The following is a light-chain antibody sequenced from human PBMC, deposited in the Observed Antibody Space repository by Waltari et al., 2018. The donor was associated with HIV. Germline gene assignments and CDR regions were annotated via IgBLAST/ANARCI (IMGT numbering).Light chain of an antibody. V-gene: IGLV1-51*01. CDR1: SSNIGNNY. CDR3: GTWDNRLSAVV. Sequence: QSVLTQPPSVSAASGQQVTISCSGASSNIGNNYVSWYQQLPGTTPKVLIHDNNERPSGIPDRCSGSKSGTSAILAITGLQTGDEADYYCGTWDNRLSAVVFGGGTKLTVL. CDR2: DNN. J-gene: IGLJ2*01.